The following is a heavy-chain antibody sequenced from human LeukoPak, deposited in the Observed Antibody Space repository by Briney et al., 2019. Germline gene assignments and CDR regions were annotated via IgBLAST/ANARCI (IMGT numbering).Heavy chain of an antibody. D-gene: IGHD6-19*01. Sequence: PGGSLRLSCAASGFTFSNYAMSWVRQAPGKGLEWVSGITGNGGTTWYADSVKGHFTISRDNSKNTLYLQMNSLRAEDTAVYYCAKGNVKGGKWLPGYFDYWGQGTLVTVSS. CDR1: GFTFSNYA. J-gene: IGHJ4*02. CDR3: AKGNVKGGKWLPGYFDY. CDR2: ITGNGGTT. V-gene: IGHV3-23*01.